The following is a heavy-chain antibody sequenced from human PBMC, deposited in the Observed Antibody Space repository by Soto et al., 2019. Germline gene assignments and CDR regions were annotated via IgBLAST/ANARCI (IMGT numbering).Heavy chain of an antibody. D-gene: IGHD3-10*01. V-gene: IGHV3-21*01. Sequence: GGSLRLSCAASGFTFSSYSMNWVRQAPGKGLEWVSSISSSSSYIYYADSVKGRFTISRDNAKNSLYLQMNSLRAEDTAVYYCAREEDYGSGPRPFDYWGQGTLVTVSS. CDR3: AREEDYGSGPRPFDY. CDR1: GFTFSSYS. CDR2: ISSSSSYI. J-gene: IGHJ4*02.